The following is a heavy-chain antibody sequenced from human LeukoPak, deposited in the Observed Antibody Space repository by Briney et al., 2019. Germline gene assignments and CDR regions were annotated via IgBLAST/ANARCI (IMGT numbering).Heavy chain of an antibody. CDR1: GGSIGTYY. J-gene: IGHJ5*02. CDR3: ARHTYYYDSSGYSEIYWFNP. V-gene: IGHV4-59*08. CDR2: IYYSGST. Sequence: PSETLSLTCTVSGGSIGTYYWSWIRQPPGKGLEWIGYIYYSGSTNYNPSLKSRVTISVDTSKNQFSLKLSSVTAADTAVYYCARHTYYYDSSGYSEIYWFNPWGQGTLVTVSS. D-gene: IGHD3-22*01.